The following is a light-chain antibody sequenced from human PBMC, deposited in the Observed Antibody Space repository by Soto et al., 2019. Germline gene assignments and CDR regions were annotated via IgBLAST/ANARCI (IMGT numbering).Light chain of an antibody. Sequence: QAVVTQEPSLTVSPGGTVTLTCASSTGAVTSGNYPSWFQQKPGQPPRTLIYTTNNKHSWTPARFSGSLLGGKAALTLSGVQPEDAAEYYCLIYYGDPHLVFGGGTKVTVL. CDR3: LIYYGDPHLV. CDR1: TGAVTSGNY. J-gene: IGLJ3*02. CDR2: TTN. V-gene: IGLV7-43*01.